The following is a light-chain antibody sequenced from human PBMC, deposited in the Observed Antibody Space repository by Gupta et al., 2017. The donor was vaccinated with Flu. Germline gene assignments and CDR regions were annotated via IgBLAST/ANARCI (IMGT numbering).Light chain of an antibody. J-gene: IGKJ5*01. CDR2: GAS. Sequence: PSSLSASVGDRVTITCRVSQGIGGYLDWYRQKPGKVPKLLIYGASNLQCGVPSRFSGSGSGTDFALTIISLHPEDDATYYGQRSYSAPFTFGQGTRLQIK. CDR1: QGIGGY. V-gene: IGKV1-27*01. CDR3: QRSYSAPFT.